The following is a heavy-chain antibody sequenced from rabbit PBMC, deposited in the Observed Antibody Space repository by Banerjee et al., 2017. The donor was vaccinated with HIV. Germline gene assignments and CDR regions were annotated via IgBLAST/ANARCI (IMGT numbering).Heavy chain of an antibody. Sequence: QEHLEESGGDLVKPEGSLTLTCKASGFDFSSSYWICWVRQAPGKGLELIACIYTSSGSTWYASWAKGRFTISKSTSLNTVTLQMTSLTAADTATYFCARGGTYFTLWGPGTLVTVS. D-gene: IGHD7-1*01. CDR1: GFDFSSSYW. V-gene: IGHV1S43*01. J-gene: IGHJ4*01. CDR3: ARGGTYFTL. CDR2: IYTSSGST.